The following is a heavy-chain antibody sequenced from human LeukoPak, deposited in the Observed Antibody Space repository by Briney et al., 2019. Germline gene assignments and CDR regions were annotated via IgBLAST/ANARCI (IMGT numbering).Heavy chain of an antibody. Sequence: GGSLRLSCVASEFTFSNYAMSWVRQAPGKGLEWVSGISGSGGYTQYADSMKGRFTISRDNSENTLFLQMNSLRAEDTAVYYCAKQLAHGIFYENYFDYWGQGILVTVSS. V-gene: IGHV3-23*01. D-gene: IGHD1-26*01. CDR2: ISGSGGYT. CDR1: EFTFSNYA. CDR3: AKQLAHGIFYENYFDY. J-gene: IGHJ4*02.